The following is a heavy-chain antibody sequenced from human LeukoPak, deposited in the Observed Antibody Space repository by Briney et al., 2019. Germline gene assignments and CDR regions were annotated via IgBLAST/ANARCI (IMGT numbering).Heavy chain of an antibody. CDR2: IYTSGST. CDR1: GYSISSGYY. J-gene: IGHJ4*02. CDR3: AREGRVAAADY. Sequence: PSETLSLTCTVSGYSISSGYYWSWIRQPAGKGLEWIGRIYTSGSTNYNPSLKSRVTMSVDTSKNQFSLKLSSVTAADTAVYYCAREGRVAAADYWGQGTLVTVSS. V-gene: IGHV4-4*07. D-gene: IGHD6-13*01.